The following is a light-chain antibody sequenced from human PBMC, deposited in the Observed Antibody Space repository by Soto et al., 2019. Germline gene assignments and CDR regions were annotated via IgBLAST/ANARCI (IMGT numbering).Light chain of an antibody. J-gene: IGLJ2*01. Sequence: QSALTQPPSASGTPGQRVTISCSGSYSNIGSNTVNWYQQLPGKAPKLLIYSNKERPSGVPDRFSGSRSGTSASLAISGLQSEDEAEYYCAAWDDSLSGPVFGGGTKVTVL. V-gene: IGLV1-44*01. CDR3: AAWDDSLSGPV. CDR2: SNK. CDR1: YSNIGSNT.